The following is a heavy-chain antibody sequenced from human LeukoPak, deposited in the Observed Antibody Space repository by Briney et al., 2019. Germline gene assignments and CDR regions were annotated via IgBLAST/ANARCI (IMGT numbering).Heavy chain of an antibody. V-gene: IGHV1-18*04. CDR1: GYTFTGYY. D-gene: IGHD2/OR15-2a*01. CDR2: ISAHNGNT. J-gene: IGHJ4*02. CDR3: ARHPNSEFDY. Sequence: ASVKVSCKASGYTFTGYYMHWVRQAPGQGLEWMGWISAHNGNTNYAQKSQGRVTMTTDTSTSTAYMDLRSLRSDDTAMYFCARHPNSEFDYRGQGTLVTVSS.